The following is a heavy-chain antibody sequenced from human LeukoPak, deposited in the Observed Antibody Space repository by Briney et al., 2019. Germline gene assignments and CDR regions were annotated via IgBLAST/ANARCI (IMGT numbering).Heavy chain of an antibody. Sequence: GGSLRLSCAVSGFTFSTYSMNWVRQAPGKGLEWVSYISSSSSTIYYADFVKGRFTISRDNAKNSLYLQMNSLRDEDTAVYYCAKDWSAHGKLSGCIDYWGQGTLVTVSS. CDR3: AKDWSAHGKLSGCIDY. J-gene: IGHJ4*02. CDR1: GFTFSTYS. CDR2: ISSSSSTI. V-gene: IGHV3-48*02. D-gene: IGHD3-10*01.